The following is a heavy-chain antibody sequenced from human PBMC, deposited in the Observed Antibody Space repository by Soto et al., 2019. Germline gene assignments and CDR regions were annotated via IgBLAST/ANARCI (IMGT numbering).Heavy chain of an antibody. J-gene: IGHJ6*02. Sequence: GESLKISCKGSGYSFTSYWIGWVRQMPGKGLEWMGIIYPGDSDTRYSPSFQGQVTISADKSISTAYLQWSSLKASDTAMYYCARSEHYSNYVLSYYYGMDVWGQGTTVTVSS. CDR3: ARSEHYSNYVLSYYYGMDV. CDR1: GYSFTSYW. D-gene: IGHD4-4*01. CDR2: IYPGDSDT. V-gene: IGHV5-51*01.